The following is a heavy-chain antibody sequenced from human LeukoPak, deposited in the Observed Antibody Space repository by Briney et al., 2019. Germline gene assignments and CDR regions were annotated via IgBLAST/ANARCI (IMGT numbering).Heavy chain of an antibody. CDR3: ARDVPVGRGSPALDY. Sequence: ASVKVSCKASGYTFTGYYMHWVRQAPGQGLEWMGWINPNSGGTNYAQKFQGRVTITADKSTSTAYMELSSLRSEGTAVYYCARDVPVGRGSPALDYWGQGTLVTVSS. D-gene: IGHD1-26*01. J-gene: IGHJ4*02. CDR1: GYTFTGYY. CDR2: INPNSGGT. V-gene: IGHV1-2*02.